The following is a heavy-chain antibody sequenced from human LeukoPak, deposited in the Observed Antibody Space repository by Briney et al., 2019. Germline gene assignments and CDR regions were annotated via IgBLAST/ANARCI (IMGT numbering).Heavy chain of an antibody. J-gene: IGHJ5*02. V-gene: IGHV4-61*09. D-gene: IGHD2/OR15-2a*01. CDR2: IYYAGSS. CDR3: ARQAVIIPTGMEGPWFDP. CDR1: GGSISSGSYY. Sequence: SQTLSLTCTVSGGSISSGSYYWSWIRQPAGKGLEWIANIYYAGSSNYNPSLKSRVSVSIDASKNHLSLKLTSVTAADTAIYYCARQAVIIPTGMEGPWFDPWGQGTLVAVSS.